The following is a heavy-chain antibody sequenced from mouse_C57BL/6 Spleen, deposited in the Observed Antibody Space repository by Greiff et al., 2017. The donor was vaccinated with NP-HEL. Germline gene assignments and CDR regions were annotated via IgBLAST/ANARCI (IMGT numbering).Heavy chain of an antibody. CDR3: ARGLGRRYYFDY. CDR2: IDPSDSYT. D-gene: IGHD4-1*01. Sequence: QVQLQQSGAELVKPGASVKLSCKASGYTFTSYWMQWVKQRPGQGLEWIGEIDPSDSYTNYNQKFKGKATLTVDTSSSTAYMQLSSLTSEDSAVYYCARGLGRRYYFDYWGQGTTLTVSS. CDR1: GYTFTSYW. V-gene: IGHV1-50*01. J-gene: IGHJ2*01.